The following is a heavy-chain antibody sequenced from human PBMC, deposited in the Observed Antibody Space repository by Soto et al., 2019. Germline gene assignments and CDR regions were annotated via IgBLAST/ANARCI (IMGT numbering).Heavy chain of an antibody. CDR1: GFTFSSYS. V-gene: IGHV3-21*01. D-gene: IGHD5-12*01. CDR3: ARQNSGYDERSFDY. Sequence: EVQLVESGGGLVKPGGSRRLSCAASGFTFSSYSMNWVRQAPGKGLEWVSSISTGSNYIYYADSLKGRFTISRDNAKNSLYLQMNSLRAEDTAVYYCARQNSGYDERSFDYWGQGTLVTVSS. CDR2: ISTGSNYI. J-gene: IGHJ4*02.